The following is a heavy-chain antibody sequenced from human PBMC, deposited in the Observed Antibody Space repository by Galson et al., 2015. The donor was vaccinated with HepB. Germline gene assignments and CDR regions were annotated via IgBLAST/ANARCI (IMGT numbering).Heavy chain of an antibody. CDR2: IIPIFGTA. J-gene: IGHJ4*02. CDR3: ARDGLTVTTLDY. Sequence: SVKVSCKASGGTFSSYAISWVRQAPGQGLEWMGGIIPIFGTANYAQKFQGRVTITADESTSTAYMELSSLRSEDTAAYYCARDGLTVTTLDYWGQGTLVTVSS. D-gene: IGHD4-17*01. CDR1: GGTFSSYA. V-gene: IGHV1-69*13.